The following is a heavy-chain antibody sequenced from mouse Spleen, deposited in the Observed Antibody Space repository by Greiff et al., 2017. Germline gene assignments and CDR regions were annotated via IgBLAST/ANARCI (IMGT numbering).Heavy chain of an antibody. D-gene: IGHD2-3*01. CDR3: ARDNDGYNYAMDY. Sequence: EVQLQESGPGLVKPSQSLSLTCSVTGYSITSGYYWNWIRQFPGNKLEWMGYISYDGSNNYNPSLKNRISITRDTSKNQFFLKLNSVTTEDTATYYCARDNDGYNYAMDYWGQGTSVTVSS. CDR1: GYSITSGYY. J-gene: IGHJ4*01. V-gene: IGHV3-6*01. CDR2: ISYDGSN.